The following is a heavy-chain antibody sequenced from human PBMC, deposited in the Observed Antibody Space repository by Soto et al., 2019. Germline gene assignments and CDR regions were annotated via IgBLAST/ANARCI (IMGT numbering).Heavy chain of an antibody. CDR2: ISYDGSNK. J-gene: IGHJ4*02. CDR1: GFTFSSYA. D-gene: IGHD2-15*01. V-gene: IGHV3-30-3*01. Sequence: QVQLVESGGGVVQPGRSLRLSCAASGFTFSSYAMHWVRQAPGKGLAWVAVISYDGSNKYYADSVKGRFTISRDNSKNTLYVQMNSLRAEDTAVYYCARELGYCSGGSCLDYWGQGTLVTVSS. CDR3: ARELGYCSGGSCLDY.